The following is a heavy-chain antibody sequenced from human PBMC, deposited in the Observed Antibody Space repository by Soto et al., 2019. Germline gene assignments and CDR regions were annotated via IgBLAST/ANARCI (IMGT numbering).Heavy chain of an antibody. CDR1: GYTFTSYG. CDR3: ARGRYGDY. Sequence: QVNLVQSGAEVRKPVASVKVSCKGSGYTFTSYGIAWVRQAPGQGLEWMGWISAHNDNTNYAQKVQVRVTVTRDTSTSTAYMELRNLRSDDTAVYYCARGRYGDYWGQGALVTVSS. D-gene: IGHD1-1*01. V-gene: IGHV1-18*01. J-gene: IGHJ4*02. CDR2: ISAHNDNT.